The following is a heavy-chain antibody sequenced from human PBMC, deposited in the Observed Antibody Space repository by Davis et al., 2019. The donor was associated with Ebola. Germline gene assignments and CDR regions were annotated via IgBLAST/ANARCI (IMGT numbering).Heavy chain of an antibody. CDR2: IWYDGSNK. CDR3: ARGGIVVVPAAPDY. J-gene: IGHJ4*02. D-gene: IGHD2-2*01. CDR1: GFTFSSYA. Sequence: PGGSLRLSCAASGFTFSSYAMSWVRQAPGKGLEWVAVIWYDGSNKYYADSVKGRFTISRDNSKNTLYLQMNSLRAEDTAVYYCARGGIVVVPAAPDYWGQGTLVTVSS. V-gene: IGHV3-33*08.